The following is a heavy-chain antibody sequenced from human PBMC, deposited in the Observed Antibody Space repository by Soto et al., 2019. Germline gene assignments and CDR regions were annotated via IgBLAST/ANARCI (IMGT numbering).Heavy chain of an antibody. Sequence: GGSLRLSCEASGFAFSNFAMNWVRQAPGKGLEWVSSISGGSDFIYYTDSVKGRFTISRDNAKNTLYLQMTGLGGDDTAVYYCARDLLSGANYYAYWGQGTLVTSPQ. CDR3: ARDLLSGANYYAY. CDR2: ISGGSDFI. V-gene: IGHV3-21*01. J-gene: IGHJ4*02. CDR1: GFAFSNFA. D-gene: IGHD6-19*01.